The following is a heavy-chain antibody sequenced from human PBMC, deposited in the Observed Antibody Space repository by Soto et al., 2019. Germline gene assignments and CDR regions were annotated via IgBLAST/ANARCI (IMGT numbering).Heavy chain of an antibody. CDR1: GFTFSSYG. J-gene: IGHJ4*02. CDR2: ISYDGSNK. CDR3: AKEAGGYSYGRKTYYFDY. V-gene: IGHV3-30*18. Sequence: LRLSCAASGFTFSSYGMHWVRQAPGKGLEWVAVISYDGSNKYYADSVKGRFTISRDNSKNTLYLQMNSLRAEDTAVYYCAKEAGGYSYGRKTYYFDYWGQGTLVTVSS. D-gene: IGHD5-18*01.